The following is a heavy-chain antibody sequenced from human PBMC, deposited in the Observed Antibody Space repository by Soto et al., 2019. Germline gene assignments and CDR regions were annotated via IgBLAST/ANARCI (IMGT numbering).Heavy chain of an antibody. Sequence: QLQLQESGPGLVKPSETLSLTCTVSGGSISSSSYYWGWIRQPPGKGLEWIGSIYYSGNTYYNPCRNGRAPIPVHTPKTHFSRNLSLVTAADTVVYSCAGQVAAYSSGLDYWGQGTLSPSPQ. V-gene: IGHV4-39*01. J-gene: IGHJ4*02. CDR3: AGQVAAYSSGLDY. CDR1: GGSISSSSYY. D-gene: IGHD6-19*01. CDR2: IYYSGNT.